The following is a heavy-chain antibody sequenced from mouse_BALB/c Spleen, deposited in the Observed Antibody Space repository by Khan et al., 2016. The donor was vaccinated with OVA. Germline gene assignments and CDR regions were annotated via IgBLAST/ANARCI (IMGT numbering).Heavy chain of an antibody. D-gene: IGHD1-2*01. CDR2: ISDRGST. CDR1: GYSITSGYG. CDR3: ARTARIKY. J-gene: IGHJ2*01. V-gene: IGHV3-2*02. Sequence: EVQLVESGPGLVKPSQSLSLTCTVTGYSITSGYGWNWIRQFPGNKLEWMGYISDRGSTNDNPSLKSRISINRNTYKKQFFLQLNSVTTEDTATYYCARTARIKYWGQGTTLTVSS.